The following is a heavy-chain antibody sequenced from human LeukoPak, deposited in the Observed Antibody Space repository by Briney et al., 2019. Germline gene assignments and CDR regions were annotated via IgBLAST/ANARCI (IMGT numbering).Heavy chain of an antibody. CDR3: ARFRGPLYGMDV. CDR2: IYYSGST. CDR1: GGSISSYY. D-gene: IGHD3-10*01. V-gene: IGHV4-59*01. J-gene: IGHJ6*02. Sequence: PSETLSLTCTVSGGSISSYYWSWIRQPPGKGLEWIGYIYYSGSTNYNPSLKSRVTISVDTSKNQFSLKLSSVTAADTAVYYCARFRGPLYGMDVWGQGTTVTVSS.